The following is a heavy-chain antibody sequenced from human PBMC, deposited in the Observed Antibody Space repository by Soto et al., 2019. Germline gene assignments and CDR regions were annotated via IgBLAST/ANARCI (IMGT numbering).Heavy chain of an antibody. CDR3: VKDLRSSWTFDY. Sequence: QVQLVESGGGVVQPGRSLRLSCEASGFTFSNYAMHWVRQAPGKGLEWVAAISYVESRIHYADSMKGRFSISRDNSKNTSYLQMNSLRTEDTAVYYCVKDLRSSWTFDYWGQGTLVIVSS. D-gene: IGHD6-13*01. J-gene: IGHJ4*02. CDR2: ISYVESRI. CDR1: GFTFSNYA. V-gene: IGHV3-30*18.